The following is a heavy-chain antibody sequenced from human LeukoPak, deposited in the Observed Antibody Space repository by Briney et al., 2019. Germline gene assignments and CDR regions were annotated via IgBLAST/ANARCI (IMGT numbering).Heavy chain of an antibody. V-gene: IGHV1-8*01. D-gene: IGHD4-17*01. CDR3: ARGLHDYGDYGQYYYYYYMDV. J-gene: IGHJ6*03. CDR2: MNPNSGNT. CDR1: GYTFTSYD. Sequence: GASVKVSCKASGYTFTSYDINWVRQATGQGLEWMGWMNPNSGNTGYAQKFQGRVTMTRNTSISTAYMELSSLRSEDTAVYYCARGLHDYGDYGQYYYYYYMDVWGKGTTVTISS.